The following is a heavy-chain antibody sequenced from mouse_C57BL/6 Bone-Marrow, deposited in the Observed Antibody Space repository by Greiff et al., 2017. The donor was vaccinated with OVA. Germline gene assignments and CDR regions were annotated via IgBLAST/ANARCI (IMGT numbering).Heavy chain of an antibody. CDR2: IYPGDGDT. J-gene: IGHJ3*01. Sequence: VKLMESGPELVKPGASVKISCKASGYAFSSSWLNWVKQRPGKGLEWIGRIYPGDGDTNYNGKFKGKATLTADKSSSTAYMQLSSLTSEDSAVYYCARGLRLLAYWGQGTLVTVSA. V-gene: IGHV1-82*01. CDR1: GYAFSSSW. D-gene: IGHD3-2*02. CDR3: ARGLRLLAY.